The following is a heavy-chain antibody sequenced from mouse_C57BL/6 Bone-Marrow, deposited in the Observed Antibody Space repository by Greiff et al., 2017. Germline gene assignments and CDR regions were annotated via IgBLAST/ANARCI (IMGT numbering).Heavy chain of an antibody. CDR1: GYTFTSYW. CDR2: IYPGSGST. CDR3: ARSMGLRRGFAS. Sequence: VQLQQPGAELVKPGASVKMSCKASGYTFTSYWITWVKQRPGQGLEWIGDIYPGSGSTNYNEKFKSKAILTVDTSSSTAYMQLSSLTSEDSAVYYCARSMGLRRGFASWGQGTLVTVSA. D-gene: IGHD2-4*01. V-gene: IGHV1-55*01. J-gene: IGHJ3*01.